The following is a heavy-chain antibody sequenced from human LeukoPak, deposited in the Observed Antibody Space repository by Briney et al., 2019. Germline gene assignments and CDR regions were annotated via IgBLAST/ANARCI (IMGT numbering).Heavy chain of an antibody. CDR3: AKDGSYGGNSPDYFDY. D-gene: IGHD4-23*01. CDR1: RFTFSNYG. V-gene: IGHV3-30*02. Sequence: GGSLRLSCAASRFTFSNYGMHWVRQAPGKGLEWVAFIRYDGSNKYYVDSVKGRFTISRDNSKNTLYLQMNSLRAEDTAVYYCAKDGSYGGNSPDYFDYWGQGTLVTVSS. CDR2: IRYDGSNK. J-gene: IGHJ4*02.